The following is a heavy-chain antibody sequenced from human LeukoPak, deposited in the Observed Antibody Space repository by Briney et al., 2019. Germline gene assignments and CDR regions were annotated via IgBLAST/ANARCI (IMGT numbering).Heavy chain of an antibody. CDR1: GGSISNSGYY. Sequence: RASETLSLTCTVSGGSISNSGYYWGWIRQPPGKGLEWIGSMYFSGSTYYNPSLKSRVTTSIDTSKNQFSLKLSSVTAADTAIYYCARHPDTIVVVPGAWFDYWGQGTLVTVSS. D-gene: IGHD2-2*01. J-gene: IGHJ4*02. CDR3: ARHPDTIVVVPGAWFDY. CDR2: MYFSGST. V-gene: IGHV4-39*01.